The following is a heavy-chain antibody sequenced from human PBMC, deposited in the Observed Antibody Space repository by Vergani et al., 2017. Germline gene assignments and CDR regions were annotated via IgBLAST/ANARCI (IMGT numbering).Heavy chain of an antibody. CDR2: IIPSFGTA. D-gene: IGHD3-16*02. J-gene: IGHJ6*03. CDR3: ASDLSMGSYRYTYYYYYMDV. Sequence: QVQLVQSGAEVKKPGSSVKVSCKASGGTFSSYAISWVRQAPGQGLEWMGGIIPSFGTANYAQKFQGRVTITADESTSTAYMELSRLRSEDTAVYYCASDLSMGSYRYTYYYYYMDVWGKGTTVTVSS. CDR1: GGTFSSYA. V-gene: IGHV1-69*01.